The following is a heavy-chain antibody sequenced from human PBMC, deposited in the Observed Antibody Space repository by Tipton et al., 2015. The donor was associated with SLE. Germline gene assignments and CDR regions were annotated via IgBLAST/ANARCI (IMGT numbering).Heavy chain of an antibody. CDR1: GFTFSSYE. CDR3: ARTSEMATIRGRGGAFDI. J-gene: IGHJ3*02. V-gene: IGHV3-48*03. D-gene: IGHD5-24*01. Sequence: SLRLSCAASGFTFSSYEMNWVRQAPGKGLEWVSYISSSGSTIYYADSVKGRFTISRDNAKNTLYLQMNSLRAEDTAVYYCARTSEMATIRGRGGAFDIWGQGTMVTVSS. CDR2: ISSSGSTI.